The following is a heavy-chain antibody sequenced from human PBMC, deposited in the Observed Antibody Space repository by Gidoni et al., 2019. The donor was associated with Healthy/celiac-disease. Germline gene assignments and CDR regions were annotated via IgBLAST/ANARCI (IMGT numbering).Heavy chain of an antibody. D-gene: IGHD2-15*01. CDR3: ARGDIVVVVAAINDAFDI. CDR1: GFTFISYA. CDR2: IADDGSNK. Sequence: QVQLVESGGGVVQPGRSLRLSCAASGFTFISYAMHWVRQAPGKGLEWVAVIADDGSNKYYADSVKGRFTISRDNSKNTLYLQMNSLRAEDTAVYYCARGDIVVVVAAINDAFDIWGQGTMVTVSS. V-gene: IGHV3-30-3*01. J-gene: IGHJ3*02.